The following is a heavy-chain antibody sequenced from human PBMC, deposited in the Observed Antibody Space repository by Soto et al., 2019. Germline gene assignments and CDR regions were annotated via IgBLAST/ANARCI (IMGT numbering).Heavy chain of an antibody. D-gene: IGHD3-10*01. Sequence: GASVKVSCKASGYTFTSYYMHWVRQAPGQGLEWMGIINPSGGSTTFAQKFQGRVTLTRDTSTSTVYMELSSLRSEDTAVYYCARGALWVEEVHDWGQGTLVTVS. V-gene: IGHV1-46*03. CDR1: GYTFTSYY. J-gene: IGHJ4*02. CDR2: INPSGGST. CDR3: ARGALWVEEVHD.